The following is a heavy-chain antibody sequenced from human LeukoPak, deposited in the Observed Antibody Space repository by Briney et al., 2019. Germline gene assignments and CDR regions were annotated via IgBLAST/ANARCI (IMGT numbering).Heavy chain of an antibody. CDR3: TFSGISTSALHY. Sequence: SETLSLTCTVSGGSISGSSYYWGWIRQPPGKGLEWIGSIYYSGSTFYNPSLRSRITISVDTSKNQFSLRLSSVTAADTAVYYCTFSGISTSALHYWGQGTLVTVSS. J-gene: IGHJ4*02. D-gene: IGHD3-9*01. V-gene: IGHV4-39*01. CDR1: GGSISGSSYY. CDR2: IYYSGST.